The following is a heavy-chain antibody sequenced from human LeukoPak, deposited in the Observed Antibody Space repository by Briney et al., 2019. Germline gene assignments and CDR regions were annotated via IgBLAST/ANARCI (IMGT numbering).Heavy chain of an antibody. J-gene: IGHJ3*02. V-gene: IGHV4-61*01. D-gene: IGHD1-26*01. Sequence: SETLSLTCTVSGVSVSSGSYYWSWIRQPPGKGLEWIGYIYYSGSTNYNPSLKSRVTISVDTSKNQFSLKLSSVTAADTAVYYCARAGWEQHQRYAFDIWGQGTMVTVSS. CDR1: GVSVSSGSYY. CDR3: ARAGWEQHQRYAFDI. CDR2: IYYSGST.